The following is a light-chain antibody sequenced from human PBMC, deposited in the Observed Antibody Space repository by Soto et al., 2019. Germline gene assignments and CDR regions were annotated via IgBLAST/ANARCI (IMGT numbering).Light chain of an antibody. CDR2: GNS. J-gene: IGLJ1*01. CDR1: SSNIGAGYD. CDR3: QSYDSSLSGSSV. Sequence: QSVLTQPPSVSGAPGQRVTISCTGSSSNIGAGYDVRWYQQLPGTAPKLLIYGNSNRPSGVPDRFSGSKSGTSASLAITGLQAEDEADYYCQSYDSSLSGSSVFGTGTKLTVL. V-gene: IGLV1-40*01.